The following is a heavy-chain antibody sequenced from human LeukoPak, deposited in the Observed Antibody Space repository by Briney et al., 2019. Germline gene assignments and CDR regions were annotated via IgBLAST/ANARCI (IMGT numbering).Heavy chain of an antibody. Sequence: GGSLRLSCAASGFTFSSYRMTWVRQAPGKGLEWVSSISSSSSYIYYADSVKGRFTISRDNAKNSLYLQMNSLRAEDTAVYYCARVGGYSYGPGAFDIWGQGTMVTVSS. CDR3: ARVGGYSYGPGAFDI. CDR2: ISSSSSYI. D-gene: IGHD5-18*01. V-gene: IGHV3-21*01. CDR1: GFTFSSYR. J-gene: IGHJ3*02.